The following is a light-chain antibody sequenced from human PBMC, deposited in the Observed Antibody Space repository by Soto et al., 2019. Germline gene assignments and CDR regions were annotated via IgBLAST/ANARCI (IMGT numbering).Light chain of an antibody. V-gene: IGLV7-43*01. CDR1: TGAVTSGYY. CDR2: STT. Sequence: QTVVTQEPSLTVSPGGTVTLTCASSTGAVTSGYYPNWFQQKPGQPPRALIYSTTYKHSWTPARFSGSLLGGKAALTLSGVQLRDEADYYGLPLYGGGVLSGGGTKLPFL. J-gene: IGLJ2*01. CDR3: LPLYGGGVL.